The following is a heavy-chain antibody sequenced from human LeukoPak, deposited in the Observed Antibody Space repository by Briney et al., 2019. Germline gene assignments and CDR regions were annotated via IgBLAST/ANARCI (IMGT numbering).Heavy chain of an antibody. CDR3: AREMTTVPEDAFDI. CDR2: ISSSGSTT. D-gene: IGHD4-17*01. CDR1: GLTFSSYE. Sequence: GGSLRLSCAASGLTFSSYEMNWVRQGPGKGLEWVSYISSSGSTTYYADSVKGRFTISRDNAKNSLYLQMNSLRVEDTAVYYCAREMTTVPEDAFDIWGQGTMVTVSS. V-gene: IGHV3-48*03. J-gene: IGHJ3*02.